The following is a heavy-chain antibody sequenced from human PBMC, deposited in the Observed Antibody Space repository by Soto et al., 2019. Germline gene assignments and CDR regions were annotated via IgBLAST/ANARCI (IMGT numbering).Heavy chain of an antibody. D-gene: IGHD3-10*01. CDR3: ARGTLITMVRGVEGWFDP. CDR2: INPNSGGT. CDR1: GYTFTGYY. V-gene: IGHV1-2*04. J-gene: IGHJ5*02. Sequence: ASVKVSCKASGYTFTGYYMHWVRQAPGQGLEWMGWINPNSGGTNYAQKFQGWVTMTRDTSISTAYMELSRLRSDDTAVYYCARGTLITMVRGVEGWFDPWGQGTLVTVS.